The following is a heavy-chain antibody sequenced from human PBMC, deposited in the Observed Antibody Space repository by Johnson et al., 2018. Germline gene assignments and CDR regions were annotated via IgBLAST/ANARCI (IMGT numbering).Heavy chain of an antibody. Sequence: QVQLVQSGGGVVQXGRSLRLSCAASKFAFSSYGMHWVRQAPGKGLEWVAVISHDGSNTYYADSVKGRFTISRDNSKTTLYLQMNSLRAEDTAVYYCAVFRYCSSSSCYYYGINVWGQGTTVTVSS. CDR1: KFAFSSYG. D-gene: IGHD2-2*01. J-gene: IGHJ6*02. CDR3: AVFRYCSSSSCYYYGINV. CDR2: ISHDGSNT. V-gene: IGHV3-30*03.